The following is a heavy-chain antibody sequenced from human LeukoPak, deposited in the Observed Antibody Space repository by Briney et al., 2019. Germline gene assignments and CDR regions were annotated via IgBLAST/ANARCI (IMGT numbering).Heavy chain of an antibody. D-gene: IGHD1-26*01. V-gene: IGHV3-30-3*01. CDR2: ISYDGSNK. CDR1: GFTFSSYA. J-gene: IGHJ4*02. CDR3: ARGGSYFGGGWLDY. Sequence: GGSLRLSCAASGFTFSSYAMHWVRQAPGKGLEWVAVISYDGSNKYYADSVKGRFTISRDNSKNTLYLQMNSLRAEDTAVYYCARGGSYFGGGWLDYWGQGTLVTVSS.